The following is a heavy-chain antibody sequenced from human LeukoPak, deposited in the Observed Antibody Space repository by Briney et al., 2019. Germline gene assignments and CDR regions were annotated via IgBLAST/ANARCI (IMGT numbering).Heavy chain of an antibody. D-gene: IGHD1-1*01. CDR2: IHNDGST. CDR3: ARGFLQLTPYYFDY. CDR1: GFTFTMFG. J-gene: IGHJ4*02. Sequence: GGSLRLSCAASGFTFTMFGMNWIRQSPEKGLEWVSIIHNDGSTYYADSVRGRFTVSRDNSKNTVSLQMDSLRVDDTGIYYCARGFLQLTPYYFDYWGQGALVTVSS. V-gene: IGHV3-66*01.